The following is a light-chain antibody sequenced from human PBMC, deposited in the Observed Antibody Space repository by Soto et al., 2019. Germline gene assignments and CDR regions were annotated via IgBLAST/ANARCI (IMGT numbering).Light chain of an antibody. Sequence: QSALTQPRSVSGSPGQSVTISCTGTSSDVGGYNYVSWYQQHPGKAPKLMIWDVTKRPSGVPDRFSGSKSGNTASLTISGLQAEDEADYYCCSYAGSYIWVFGGGTKVTVL. CDR1: SSDVGGYNY. V-gene: IGLV2-11*01. CDR2: DVT. J-gene: IGLJ3*02. CDR3: CSYAGSYIWV.